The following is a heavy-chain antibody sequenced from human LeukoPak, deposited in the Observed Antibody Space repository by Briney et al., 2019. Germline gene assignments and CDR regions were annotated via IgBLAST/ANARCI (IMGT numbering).Heavy chain of an antibody. V-gene: IGHV4-39*01. J-gene: IGHJ4*02. CDR2: IYYSGST. D-gene: IGHD3-10*01. CDR1: GGTIGNSYF. CDR3: ARHDIGGRAGVLL. Sequence: SQTLSLTCTVSGGTIGNSYFWGWISQPPGKGLEWIGSIYYSGSTDYNPSLKSRVTISVDTSKNQFSLKLSSVTAADTAVYYCARHDIGGRAGVLLWGQGTLVTVSS.